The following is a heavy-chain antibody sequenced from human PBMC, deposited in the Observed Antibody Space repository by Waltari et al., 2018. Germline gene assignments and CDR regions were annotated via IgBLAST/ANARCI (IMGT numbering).Heavy chain of an antibody. CDR2: IYTSGST. D-gene: IGHD6-19*01. CDR1: GCSISSGSYY. CDR3: ARAGLGSSGWYSGDY. Sequence: QVQLQESGPGLVKPSQTLSLTCTVSGCSISSGSYYWSWIRQPAGKGLEWIGYIYTSGSTNDNPSIKSRVTISVDTSKNQCSLKLSSVTAADTAVYYCARAGLGSSGWYSGDYWGQGTLVTVSS. V-gene: IGHV4-61*09. J-gene: IGHJ4*02.